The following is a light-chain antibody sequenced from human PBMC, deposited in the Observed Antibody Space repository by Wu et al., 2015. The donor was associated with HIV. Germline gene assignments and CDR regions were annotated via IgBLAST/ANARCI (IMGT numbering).Light chain of an antibody. CDR1: QSVTSSY. Sequence: EIVLTQSPGTLSLSPGERATLSCRASQSVTSSYLAWYQKKPGQAPRLLIFGASSRATGIPDRFSGSGSGTDFTLTISRLEPEDFAVYYCHQYGSLLTFGGGTQVEIK. V-gene: IGKV3-20*01. CDR3: HQYGSLLT. J-gene: IGKJ4*01. CDR2: GAS.